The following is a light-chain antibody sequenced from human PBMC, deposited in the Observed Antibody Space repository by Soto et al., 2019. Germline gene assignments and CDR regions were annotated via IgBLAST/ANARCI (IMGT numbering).Light chain of an antibody. Sequence: IQMTQSPSSLSASVGDRVTITCRASQSISTYLNWYQLKPGKAPKLLIYAASSLQSGVPSRFSGSGSGTDYTLTISSLQPEDFATYYCQQSYSTPTFGQGTKVEIK. CDR3: QQSYSTPT. J-gene: IGKJ2*01. CDR2: AAS. V-gene: IGKV1-39*01. CDR1: QSISTY.